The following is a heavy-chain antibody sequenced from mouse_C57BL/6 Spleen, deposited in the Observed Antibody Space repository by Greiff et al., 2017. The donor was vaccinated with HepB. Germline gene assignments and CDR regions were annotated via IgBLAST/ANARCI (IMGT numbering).Heavy chain of an antibody. Sequence: EVQVVESGGGLVKPGGSLKLSCAASGFTFSDYGMHWVRQAPEKGLEWVAYISSGSSTIYYADTVKGRFTISRDNAKNTLFLQMTSLRSEGTAMYYGAWTPYYGSSAWFAYWGQGTLVTVSA. CDR3: AWTPYYGSSAWFAY. CDR2: ISSGSSTI. D-gene: IGHD1-1*01. V-gene: IGHV5-17*01. CDR1: GFTFSDYG. J-gene: IGHJ3*01.